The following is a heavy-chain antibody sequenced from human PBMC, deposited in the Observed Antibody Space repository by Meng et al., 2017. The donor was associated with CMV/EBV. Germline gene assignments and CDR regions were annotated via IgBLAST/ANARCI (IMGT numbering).Heavy chain of an antibody. V-gene: IGHV4-38-2*02. D-gene: IGHD2-2*01. CDR3: ARARYCSSTSCYRNDYYYYGMDV. J-gene: IGHJ6*02. CDR2: IYHSGST. Sequence: GSLRLSCTVSGYSISSGYYWGWIRQPPGKGLEWIGSIYHSGSTYYNPSLKSRVTISVDTSKNQFSLKLSSVTAADTAVYYCARARYCSSTSCYRNDYYYYGMDVWGQGTTVTVSS. CDR1: GYSISSGYY.